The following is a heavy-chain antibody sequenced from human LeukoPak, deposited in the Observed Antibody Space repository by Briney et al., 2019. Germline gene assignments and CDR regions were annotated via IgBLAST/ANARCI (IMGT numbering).Heavy chain of an antibody. D-gene: IGHD2-15*01. CDR2: INSDGSST. Sequence: GGSLRLSCAASGFTFSSSWMHWVRQAPGKGLVWVSRINSDGSSTSYADSVKGRFTISRDNAKNTLYLQMNSLRAEDTAVYYCARAVVVAATVKWFDPWGQGTLVTVSS. V-gene: IGHV3-74*01. CDR1: GFTFSSSW. CDR3: ARAVVVAATVKWFDP. J-gene: IGHJ5*02.